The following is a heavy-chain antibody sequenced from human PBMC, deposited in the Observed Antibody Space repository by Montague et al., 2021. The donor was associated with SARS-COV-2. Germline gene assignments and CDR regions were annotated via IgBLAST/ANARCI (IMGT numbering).Heavy chain of an antibody. D-gene: IGHD5-12*01. CDR2: IYYSGST. V-gene: IGHV4-39*07. Sequence: SETLSLTCTVSGGSIRSSSYYWGWIRQPPGKGLECIGSIYYSGSTYYSPSLKSRVTISVDTSENHFSLKLSSVTAADTAVYYCARTTWLRGYFDLWGRGTLVTVSS. CDR1: GGSIRSSSYY. CDR3: ARTTWLRGYFDL. J-gene: IGHJ2*01.